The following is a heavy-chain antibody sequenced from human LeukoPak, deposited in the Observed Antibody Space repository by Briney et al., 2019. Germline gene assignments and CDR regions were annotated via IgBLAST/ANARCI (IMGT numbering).Heavy chain of an antibody. CDR2: ISSSSSYI. Sequence: GGSLRLSCAASRITFTSYRMSWVRQAPGKGLEWVSSISSSSSYIYYADSVKGRFTISRDNAKNSLYLQMNSLRAEDTAVYYCARDRGSSWYPDWGQGTLVTVSS. V-gene: IGHV3-21*01. J-gene: IGHJ4*02. D-gene: IGHD6-13*01. CDR1: RITFTSYR. CDR3: ARDRGSSWYPD.